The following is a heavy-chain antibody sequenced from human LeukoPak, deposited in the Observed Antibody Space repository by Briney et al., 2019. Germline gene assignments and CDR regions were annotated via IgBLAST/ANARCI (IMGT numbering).Heavy chain of an antibody. D-gene: IGHD1-26*01. J-gene: IGHJ4*02. CDR3: ARGRVRWELPGRWYLDY. CDR2: INHSGST. CDR1: GGSFSGYY. Sequence: SETLSLTCAVYGGSFSGYYWSWIRQPPGKGLEWIGEINHSGSTNYNPSLKSRVTISVDTSKNQFSLKLSSVTAADTAVYYCARGRVRWELPGRWYLDYWGQGTLVTVSS. V-gene: IGHV4-34*01.